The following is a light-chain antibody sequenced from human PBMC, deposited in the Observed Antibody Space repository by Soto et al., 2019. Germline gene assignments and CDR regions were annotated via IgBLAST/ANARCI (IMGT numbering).Light chain of an antibody. CDR3: QVWDSSSYVV. CDR1: NIGSKS. Sequence: SYELTQPPSVSVAPGETARITCGGNNIGSKSVHWYQHKPGQAPVLVIYYNIDRPSGIPERFSGSNSGNTATLTISRVEAGDEADYYCQVWDSSSYVVFGGGTKVTVL. CDR2: YNI. V-gene: IGLV3-21*04. J-gene: IGLJ2*01.